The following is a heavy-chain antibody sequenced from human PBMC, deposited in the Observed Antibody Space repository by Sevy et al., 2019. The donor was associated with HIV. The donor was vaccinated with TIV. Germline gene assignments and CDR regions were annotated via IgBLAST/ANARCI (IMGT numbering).Heavy chain of an antibody. V-gene: IGHV3-23*01. Sequence: GGSLRFSCAASGFTFSSYAMSWVRQAPGKGLEWVSAISGSGGSTYYADSVKGRFTISRDNSKNTLYLQMNSLRAEDTAVYYCAKDLERITMVRGVIMGTFDYWGQGTLVTVSS. J-gene: IGHJ4*02. CDR1: GFTFSSYA. CDR3: AKDLERITMVRGVIMGTFDY. CDR2: ISGSGGST. D-gene: IGHD3-10*01.